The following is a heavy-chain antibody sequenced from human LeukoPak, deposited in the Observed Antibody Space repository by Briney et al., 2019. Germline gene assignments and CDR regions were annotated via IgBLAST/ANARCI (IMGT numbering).Heavy chain of an antibody. J-gene: IGHJ4*02. V-gene: IGHV3-23*01. CDR1: GFTFSSYA. CDR2: ISGSGGST. Sequence: PGGSLRLSCAASGFTFSSYAMSWVRQAPGKGPEWVSIISGSGGSTYYADAVKGRFTISRDNAKNSLYLQMNSLRAEDTAIYYCARDSSGWSRDYWGQGTLVTVSS. D-gene: IGHD6-19*01. CDR3: ARDSSGWSRDY.